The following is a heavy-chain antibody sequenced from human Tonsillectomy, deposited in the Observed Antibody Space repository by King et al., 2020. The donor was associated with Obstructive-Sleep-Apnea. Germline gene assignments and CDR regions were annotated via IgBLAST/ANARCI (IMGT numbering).Heavy chain of an antibody. V-gene: IGHV3-23*04. Sequence: VQLVESGGGLVQPGGSLRLSCAASGFTFSSYAMSWVRQAPGKGLEWVSAISGSGGSTDYADSVKGRFTISRDNSKNTLYLQMNSLRAEDTAVYYCAKVAVRYYYDSSGYPDFDYWGQGTLVTVSS. CDR3: AKVAVRYYYDSSGYPDFDY. CDR1: GFTFSSYA. CDR2: ISGSGGST. D-gene: IGHD3-22*01. J-gene: IGHJ4*02.